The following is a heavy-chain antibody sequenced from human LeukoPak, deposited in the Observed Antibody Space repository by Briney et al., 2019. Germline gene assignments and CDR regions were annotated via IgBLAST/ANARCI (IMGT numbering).Heavy chain of an antibody. V-gene: IGHV3-48*03. CDR2: ISDSGGAT. J-gene: IGHJ5*02. Sequence: QPGGSLRLSCAASGFTFSNYEMSWVRQAPGKGLEWISYISDSGGATYNAESVRGRFTVSRDNAKNSMYLQMSNLRVEDTAIYYCAKDPRGPDPWGQGTLVIVSS. CDR1: GFTFSNYE. CDR3: AKDPRGPDP.